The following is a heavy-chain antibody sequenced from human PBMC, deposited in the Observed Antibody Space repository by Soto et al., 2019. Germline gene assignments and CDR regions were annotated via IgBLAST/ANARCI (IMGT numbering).Heavy chain of an antibody. Sequence: QVQLVQSGAEVKKPGASVKVSCKASGYTFTSYGISWVRQAPGQGLEWMGWNSAYNGNTNYAQQLQGRVTMTANTSQSKAYMELRSLGPDDRAVYYSAREPNYFDYWGQGPLATASS. CDR3: AREPNYFDY. V-gene: IGHV1-18*01. CDR1: GYTFTSYG. CDR2: NSAYNGNT. J-gene: IGHJ4*02.